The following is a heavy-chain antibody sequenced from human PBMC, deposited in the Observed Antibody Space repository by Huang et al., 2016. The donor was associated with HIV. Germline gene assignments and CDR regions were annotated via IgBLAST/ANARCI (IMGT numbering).Heavy chain of an antibody. CDR1: GFSLSTGRVG. J-gene: IGHJ5*02. Sequence: QITLKESGPTLVKPTQTLTLTCTFSGFSLSTGRVGVGWIRQPPGKALEWLALIYWDDDKRYSTSLQNRLTITKDTSKNQVVLTMTNMDPVDTATYYGAHRRDRWEGDWFDPWGQGTLVTVSS. CDR3: AHRRDRWEGDWFDP. V-gene: IGHV2-5*02. D-gene: IGHD1-26*01. CDR2: IYWDDDK.